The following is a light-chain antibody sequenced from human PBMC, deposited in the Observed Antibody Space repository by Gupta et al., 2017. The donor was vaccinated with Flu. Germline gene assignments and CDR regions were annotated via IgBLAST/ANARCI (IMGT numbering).Light chain of an antibody. CDR2: EVV. CDR3: CSYASSRTFV. J-gene: IGLJ1*01. CDR1: SSDVGYYSL. V-gene: IGLV2-23*02. Sequence: QSALTQPASVSGSPWQSITIPCTGTSSDVGYYSLVSWFQQHPGKAPKLILFEVVKRPSGVSNRFSDSKSGNTASLTISGLQAEDEGDYYCCSYASSRTFVFGTGTRVSV.